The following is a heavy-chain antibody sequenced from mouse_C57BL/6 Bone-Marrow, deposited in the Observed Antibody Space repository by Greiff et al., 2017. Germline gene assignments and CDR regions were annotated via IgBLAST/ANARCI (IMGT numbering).Heavy chain of an antibody. CDR3: ARAPLLWYPPWFAY. CDR1: GFSLSTFGMG. D-gene: IGHD2-1*01. V-gene: IGHV8-8*01. J-gene: IGHJ3*01. CDR2: IWWDDDK. Sequence: QVTLKVCGPGILQPSQTLSLTCSFSGFSLSTFGMGVGWIRQPSGKGLEWLAHIWWDDDKYYNPALKSRLTISKDTSKNQVFLKIANVDTADTATYYCARAPLLWYPPWFAYWGQGTLVTGSA.